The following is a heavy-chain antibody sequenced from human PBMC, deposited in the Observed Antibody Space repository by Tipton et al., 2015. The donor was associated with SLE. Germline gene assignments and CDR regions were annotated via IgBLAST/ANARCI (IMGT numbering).Heavy chain of an antibody. CDR3: ARYATSDT. CDR1: GFTFSGIW. V-gene: IGHV3-7*03. D-gene: IGHD2-2*01. J-gene: IGHJ5*02. Sequence: GSLRLSCATSGFTFSGIWMSWVRQAPGKGLEWVASIKYDGSETHYVESVKGRFTISRDNAKNSLYLQLNSLRAEDTAVYYCARYATSDTWGQGTLVTVSS. CDR2: IKYDGSET.